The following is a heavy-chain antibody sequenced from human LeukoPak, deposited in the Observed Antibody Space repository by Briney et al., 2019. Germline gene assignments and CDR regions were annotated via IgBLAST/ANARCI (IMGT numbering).Heavy chain of an antibody. J-gene: IGHJ4*02. CDR2: ISSSSTYI. V-gene: IGHV3-21*01. CDR3: ARDGELDY. Sequence: GGSLRLSCAASGFTFSSYSMNWVRQAPEKGLEWVSSISSSSTYIYYADSVKGRFTISRDNAKNSLYLQMNSLRAEDTALYYCARDGELDYWGQGTLVTVSS. D-gene: IGHD7-27*01. CDR1: GFTFSSYS.